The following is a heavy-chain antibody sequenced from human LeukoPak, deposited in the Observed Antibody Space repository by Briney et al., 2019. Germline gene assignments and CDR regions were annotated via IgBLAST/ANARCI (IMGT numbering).Heavy chain of an antibody. V-gene: IGHV4-34*01. D-gene: IGHD6-19*01. CDR2: INHSGST. CDR1: GGSFSGYY. CDR3: ARWAIAVAGPLDY. J-gene: IGHJ4*02. Sequence: TSETLSLTCAVYGGSFSGYYWSWIPQPPGKGLEWIGEINHSGSTNYNPSLKSRVTISVDTSKNQFSLKLSSVTAADTAVYYCARWAIAVAGPLDYWGQGTLVTVSS.